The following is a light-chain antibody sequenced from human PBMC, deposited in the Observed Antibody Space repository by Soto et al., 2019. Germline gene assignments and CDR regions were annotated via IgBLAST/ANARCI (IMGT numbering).Light chain of an antibody. Sequence: QSVLTQPPSASGSPGQSVAISCTGTSSDVGGYDFVSWYQQHPGKAPKLMIYDVNKRPSGVPDRFSGSKSGNTASLTVSGLKAEDEADYYCTSYAGGFSWVFGGGTQLTVL. CDR1: SSDVGGYDF. CDR2: DVN. V-gene: IGLV2-8*01. J-gene: IGLJ7*01. CDR3: TSYAGGFSWV.